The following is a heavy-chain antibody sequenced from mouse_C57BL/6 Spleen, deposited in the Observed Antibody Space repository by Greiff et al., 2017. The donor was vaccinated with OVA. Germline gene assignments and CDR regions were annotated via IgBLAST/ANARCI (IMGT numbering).Heavy chain of an antibody. J-gene: IGHJ2*01. CDR3: ARQNYYGSSPFDY. CDR2: ISNGGGST. V-gene: IGHV5-12*01. CDR1: GFTFSDYY. D-gene: IGHD1-1*01. Sequence: LQQSGGGLVQPGGSLTLSCAASGFTFSDYYMYWVRQTPEKRLEWVAYISNGGGSTYYPDTVKGRFTISRDNAKNTLYLQMSRLKSEDTAMYYCARQNYYGSSPFDYWGQGTTLTVSS.